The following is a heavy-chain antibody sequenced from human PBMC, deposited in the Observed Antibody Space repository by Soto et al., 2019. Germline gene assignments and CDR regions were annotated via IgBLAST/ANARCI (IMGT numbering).Heavy chain of an antibody. CDR2: ISYDGSNK. Sequence: QVQLVESGGGVVQPGRSLRLSCAASGFTFSSYAMHWVRQAPGKGLEWVAVISYDGSNKYYADSVKGRFTISRDNSKNTLYLQTNSLRAEDTAVYYCARVYGGYNHYFDYWGQGTLVTVS. J-gene: IGHJ4*02. V-gene: IGHV3-30-3*01. CDR1: GFTFSSYA. CDR3: ARVYGGYNHYFDY. D-gene: IGHD5-12*01.